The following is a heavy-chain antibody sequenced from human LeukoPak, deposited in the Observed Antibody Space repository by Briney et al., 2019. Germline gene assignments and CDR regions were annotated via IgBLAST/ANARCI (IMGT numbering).Heavy chain of an antibody. V-gene: IGHV3-48*04. CDR3: ARDRGVAAAGRWFDY. Sequence: PGGSLRLSCAASGFTFSSYSMNWVRQAPGKGLEWVSYISSSSSTIYYADSVKGRFTISRDNAKNSLYLQMNSLRAEDTAVYYCARDRGVAAAGRWFDYWGQGTLVTVSS. J-gene: IGHJ4*02. CDR2: ISSSSSTI. D-gene: IGHD6-13*01. CDR1: GFTFSSYS.